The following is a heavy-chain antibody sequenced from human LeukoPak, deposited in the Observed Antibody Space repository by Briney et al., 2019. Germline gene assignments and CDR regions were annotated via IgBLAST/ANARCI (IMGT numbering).Heavy chain of an antibody. J-gene: IGHJ5*02. D-gene: IGHD3-10*01. CDR2: INSDGSTA. CDR1: GFTLNGYW. V-gene: IGHV3-74*01. CDR3: ARVATGSYDWFDP. Sequence: GGSLRLSCAAPGFTLNGYWMHWVRQAPGKGLVWVSRINSDGSTASYADSVKGRFTISRDNSKNTLYLQMNSLRAEDTAVYFCARVATGSYDWFDPWGQGTLVTVSS.